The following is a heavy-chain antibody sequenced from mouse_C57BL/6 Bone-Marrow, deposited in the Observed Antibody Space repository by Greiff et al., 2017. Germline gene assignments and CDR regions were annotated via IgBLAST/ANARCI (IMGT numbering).Heavy chain of an antibody. CDR3: ARESDGYYYARDD. J-gene: IGHJ4*01. CDR1: GFTFRDYY. CDR2: INYDGSST. V-gene: IGHV5-16*01. D-gene: IGHD2-3*01. Sequence: DVKVAASEGGLVQPGSSMKLSCPASGFTFRDYYMAWVRPVPEKGLEWVANINYDGSSTYYLASLKSRFLISRDNAKNLLYLQMSSLKSEDTATYYCARESDGYYYARDDWGQGTSVTVSS.